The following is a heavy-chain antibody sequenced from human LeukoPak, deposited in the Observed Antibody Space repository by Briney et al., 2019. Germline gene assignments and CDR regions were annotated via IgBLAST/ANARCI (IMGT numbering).Heavy chain of an antibody. CDR3: AKVGGSSIAARPGDYYYYYYMDV. Sequence: GGSLRLSCAASGFTFSSYGMHWVRQAPGKGLEWVAVISYDGSNKYYADSVKGRFTISRDNSKNTLYLQMNSLRAEDTAVYYCAKVGGSSIAARPGDYYYYYYMDVWGKGTTVTVPS. CDR2: ISYDGSNK. D-gene: IGHD6-6*01. CDR1: GFTFSSYG. J-gene: IGHJ6*03. V-gene: IGHV3-30*18.